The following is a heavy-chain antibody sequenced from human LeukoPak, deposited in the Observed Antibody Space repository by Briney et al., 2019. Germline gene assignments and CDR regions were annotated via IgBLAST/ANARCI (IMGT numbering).Heavy chain of an antibody. J-gene: IGHJ6*02. CDR3: ARDAGGYSAYYYDMDV. V-gene: IGHV3-66*01. CDR1: GFIVSSNY. CDR2: IYSNGST. Sequence: GGSLRLSCAASGFIVSSNYMNWVRQAPGKGLEWVSVIYSNGSTYYADSVKARFTISRDKSKNTMYLQLNSLRAEDTAVYYCARDAGGYSAYYYDMDVWGQGTTVTVSS. D-gene: IGHD5-12*01.